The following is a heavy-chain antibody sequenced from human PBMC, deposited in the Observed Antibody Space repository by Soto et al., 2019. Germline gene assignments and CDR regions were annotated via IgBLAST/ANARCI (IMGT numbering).Heavy chain of an antibody. CDR1: GFTFSNAW. V-gene: IGHV3-15*01. J-gene: IGHJ4*02. Sequence: GGSLRLSCAASGFTFSNAWMSWVRQAPGKGLEWVGRIKSKTDGGTTDYAAPVKGRFTISRDDSKNTLYLQMNSLKTEDTVVYYCTTAGYFDWLFFNYFDYWGQGTLVTVSS. CDR3: TTAGYFDWLFFNYFDY. CDR2: IKSKTDGGTT. D-gene: IGHD3-9*01.